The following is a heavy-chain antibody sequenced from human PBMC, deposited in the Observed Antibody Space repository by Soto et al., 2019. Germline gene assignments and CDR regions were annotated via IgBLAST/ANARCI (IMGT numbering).Heavy chain of an antibody. J-gene: IGHJ4*02. CDR2: IWYDGSNK. CDR3: ARDHAVAGNFDY. V-gene: IGHV3-33*01. D-gene: IGHD6-19*01. Sequence: GGSLRLSCAASGFTFSSYGMHWVRQAPGKGLEWVAVIWYDGSNKYYADSVKGRFTISRDNSKNTLYLQMNSLRAEDTAVYYCARDHAVAGNFDYWGQGTLVTVSS. CDR1: GFTFSSYG.